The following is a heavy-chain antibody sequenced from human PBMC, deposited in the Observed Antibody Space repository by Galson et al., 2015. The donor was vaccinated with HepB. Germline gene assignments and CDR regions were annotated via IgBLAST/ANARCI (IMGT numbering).Heavy chain of an antibody. V-gene: IGHV3-30-3*01. J-gene: IGHJ4*02. CDR1: GFTFSRYA. CDR2: ISKDGFNK. D-gene: IGHD5-18*01. CDR3: ARDSTAMVDY. Sequence: SLRLSCAASGFTFSRYAMHWVRQAPGKGLEWVAVISKDGFNKYYTNSVKGRFTISRDNSKNTVYLQPNSLKAEDTAIYYCARDSTAMVDYWGQGALVTVSS.